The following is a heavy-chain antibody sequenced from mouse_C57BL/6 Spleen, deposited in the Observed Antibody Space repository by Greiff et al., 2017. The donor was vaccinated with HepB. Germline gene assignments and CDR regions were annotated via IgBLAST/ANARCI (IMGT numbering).Heavy chain of an antibody. CDR3: TRNDGYYVNYAMDY. Sequence: EVQLQQSGTVLARPGASVKMSCKTSGYTFTSYWMHWVKQRPGQGLEWIGAIYPGNSDTSYNQKFKGKAKLTAVTSASTAYMELSSLTNEDSAVYYCTRNDGYYVNYAMDYWGQGTSVTVSS. V-gene: IGHV1-5*01. CDR2: IYPGNSDT. J-gene: IGHJ4*01. CDR1: GYTFTSYW. D-gene: IGHD2-3*01.